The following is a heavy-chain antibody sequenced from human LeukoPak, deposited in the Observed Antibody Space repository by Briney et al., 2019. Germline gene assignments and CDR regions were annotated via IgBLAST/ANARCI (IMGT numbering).Heavy chain of an antibody. CDR1: GYNFANYW. D-gene: IGHD6-13*01. V-gene: IGHV5-51*01. Sequence: KIGESLKISCKGSGYNFANYWIAWVRQMPGKGLEWMGIIHPADSDTRYSPSFQGQVTISADKSISTAYLQWSSLKASDTAMYYCARHATEYSSSWLDYWGQGTLVTVSS. CDR2: IHPADSDT. CDR3: ARHATEYSSSWLDY. J-gene: IGHJ4*02.